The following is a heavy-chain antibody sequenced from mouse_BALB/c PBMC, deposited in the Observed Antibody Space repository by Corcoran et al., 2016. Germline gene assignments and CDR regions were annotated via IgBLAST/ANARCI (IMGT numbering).Heavy chain of an antibody. CDR1: GFNIKDTY. V-gene: IGHV14-3*02. Sequence: EVQLQQSGAELVKPGASVKLSCTASGFNIKDTYMHWVKQRPEQGLEWIGRIDPANGNTKYDPKFQGKATITADTSSNTAYLQISSLTSEDTAVYYCARGGYGYDWFAYWGPATLVTVS. CDR2: IDPANGNT. CDR3: ARGGYGYDWFAY. D-gene: IGHD1-2*01. J-gene: IGHJ3*01.